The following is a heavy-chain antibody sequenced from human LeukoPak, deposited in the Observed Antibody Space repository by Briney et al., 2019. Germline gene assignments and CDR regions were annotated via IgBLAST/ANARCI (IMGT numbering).Heavy chain of an antibody. V-gene: IGHV3-23*01. CDR2: VSGSGGST. CDR3: ARGRGTTGLYYFDY. J-gene: IGHJ4*02. CDR1: GFTFNNYA. D-gene: IGHD1-1*01. Sequence: PGGSLRLSCAASGFTFNNYAMSWVRQAPGKGLEWVSTVSGSGGSTYYADSVKGRFTISRDNAKNSLSLQMNSLRDEDTAVYYCARGRGTTGLYYFDYWGQGTLVTVSS.